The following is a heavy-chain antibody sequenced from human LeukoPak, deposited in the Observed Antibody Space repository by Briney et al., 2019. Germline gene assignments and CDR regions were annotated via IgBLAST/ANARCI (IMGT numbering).Heavy chain of an antibody. CDR2: ISGDGGTT. Sequence: PGGSLRLSCAASGFTFDDYSMHWVRQAPGKGLEWVSLISGDGGTTYYADSVKGRFTISRDNSKDSLYLQMSSLRTEDTALYYCAKHNWNYDSWGQGTLVTVSS. CDR3: AKHNWNYDS. V-gene: IGHV3-43*02. J-gene: IGHJ5*01. CDR1: GFTFDDYS. D-gene: IGHD1-1*01.